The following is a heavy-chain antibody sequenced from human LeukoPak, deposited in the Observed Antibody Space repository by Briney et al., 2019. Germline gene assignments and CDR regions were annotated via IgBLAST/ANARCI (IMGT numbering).Heavy chain of an antibody. V-gene: IGHV5-51*01. CDR1: GYSFTNHW. CDR3: MRSDDGGSNYGR. CDR2: IRPQNSDM. D-gene: IGHD5-18*01. J-gene: IGHJ4*02. Sequence: GESLKISCKASGYSFTNHWIGWVRQMPGKGLEWMGIIRPQNSDMRYGSAFQGQVTISADSSISTAYLQWNSLKASDSATYYCMRSDDGGSNYGRWGQGTLVIVSS.